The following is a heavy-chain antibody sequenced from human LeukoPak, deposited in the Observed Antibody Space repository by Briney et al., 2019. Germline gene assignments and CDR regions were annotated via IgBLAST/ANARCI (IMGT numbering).Heavy chain of an antibody. J-gene: IGHJ4*02. D-gene: IGHD5-18*01. CDR1: GFTFSSYA. Sequence: PGGSLRLSCAASGFTFSSYAMSWVRQAPGKGLEWVSTITGSSGHTFYADSVRGRFTISRDNSKNTLYLQMNSLRAEDTAVYYCAVPAIVPNWGQGTLVTVSS. V-gene: IGHV3-23*01. CDR3: AVPAIVPN. CDR2: ITGSSGHT.